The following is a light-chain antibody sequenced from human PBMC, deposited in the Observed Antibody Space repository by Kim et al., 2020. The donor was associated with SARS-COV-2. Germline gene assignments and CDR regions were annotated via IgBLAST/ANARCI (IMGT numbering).Light chain of an antibody. V-gene: IGLV3-1*01. Sequence: VSPGQTASITCSGDKLGDKYACWYQQKPGQSPVLVIYQDSKRPSGIPERFSGCNSGNTATLTISGTQAMDEADYYCQAWDSSTAVFGGGTQLTVL. CDR3: QAWDSSTAV. J-gene: IGLJ7*01. CDR2: QDS. CDR1: KLGDKY.